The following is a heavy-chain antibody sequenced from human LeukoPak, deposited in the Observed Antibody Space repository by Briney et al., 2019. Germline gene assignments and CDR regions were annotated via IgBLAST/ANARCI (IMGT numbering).Heavy chain of an antibody. Sequence: GGSLRLSCAASGFTVSSNYMSWVRQAPGKGLEWVAVIWYDGSNKYYADSVKGRFTISRDNSKNTLYLQMNSLRAEDTAVYYCARALYFWGCYNPFGYWGQGTLVTVPS. CDR3: ARALYFWGCYNPFGY. V-gene: IGHV3-33*08. J-gene: IGHJ4*02. CDR1: GFTVSSNY. D-gene: IGHD3-3*01. CDR2: IWYDGSNK.